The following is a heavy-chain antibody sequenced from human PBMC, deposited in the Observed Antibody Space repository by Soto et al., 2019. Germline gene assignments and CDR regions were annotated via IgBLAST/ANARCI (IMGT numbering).Heavy chain of an antibody. V-gene: IGHV5-51*01. D-gene: IGHD2-15*01. J-gene: IGHJ6*02. CDR3: ARPRYPGRGYYGMDV. CDR2: IYPGDSDT. CDR1: GYSFTSYW. Sequence: PGESLKISCKGSGYSFTSYWIGWARQMPGKGLEWMGIIYPGDSDTRYSPSFQGQVTISADKSISTAYLQWGSLKASDTAMYYCARPRYPGRGYYGMDVWGQGTTVTVSS.